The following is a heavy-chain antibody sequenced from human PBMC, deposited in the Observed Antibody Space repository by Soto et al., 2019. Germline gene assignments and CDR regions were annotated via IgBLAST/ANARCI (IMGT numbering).Heavy chain of an antibody. D-gene: IGHD3-10*01. CDR3: ARDGYDGSGSPYPDY. J-gene: IGHJ4*02. CDR2: FYYLGST. V-gene: IGHV4-59*12. CDR1: GGSMSEYF. Sequence: SETLSLTCSVSGGSMSEYFWSWIRQSPGKGLEWIGYFYYLGSTDYNPSLKSRVTISVDTSKRQFSLRLTSVTAADTSVYYCARDGYDGSGSPYPDYWGPGTKVIVSS.